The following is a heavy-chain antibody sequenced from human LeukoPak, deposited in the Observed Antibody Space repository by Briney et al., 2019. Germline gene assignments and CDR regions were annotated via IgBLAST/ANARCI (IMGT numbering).Heavy chain of an antibody. CDR3: ARHFSTYSYGLDV. J-gene: IGHJ6*02. CDR2: INPDGSAK. Sequence: GGSLRLSCAASGFTFSNFWMSWVRQAPGKGLEWVAIINPDGSAKYYVDSVKGRFTISRDNAENSLYLQMNSLRPEDTAVYYCARHFSTYSYGLDVWGQGTTVTVSS. V-gene: IGHV3-7*01. D-gene: IGHD3-3*02. CDR1: GFTFSNFW.